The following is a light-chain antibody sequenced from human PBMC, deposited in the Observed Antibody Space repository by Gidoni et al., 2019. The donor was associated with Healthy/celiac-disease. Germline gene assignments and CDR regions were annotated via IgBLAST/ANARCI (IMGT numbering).Light chain of an antibody. V-gene: IGKV1-39*01. Sequence: DIQMTQSPSSLSASVGDRVTITCRASQSISSYLNWYQQKPGKAPKLLIYAAYSLQSGVPSRFSGSGSGTDFTLTISSLQPEDFATYYCQQSYSTLRTFGPGTKVDIK. CDR3: QQSYSTLRT. J-gene: IGKJ3*01. CDR2: AAY. CDR1: QSISSY.